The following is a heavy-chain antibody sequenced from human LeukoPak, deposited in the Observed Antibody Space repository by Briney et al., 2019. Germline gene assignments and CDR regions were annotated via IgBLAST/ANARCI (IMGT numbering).Heavy chain of an antibody. CDR3: ARGEDDFWSGYPMSRFDP. CDR1: GFTFSSYA. V-gene: IGHV3-30*04. D-gene: IGHD3-3*01. CDR2: ISYDGSNK. J-gene: IGHJ5*02. Sequence: GRSLRLSCAASGFTFSSYAMHWVRQAPGKGLEWVAVISYDGSNKYYADSVKGRFTISRDNSKNTLYLQMNSLRAEDTAVYYCARGEDDFWSGYPMSRFDPWGQGTLVTVSS.